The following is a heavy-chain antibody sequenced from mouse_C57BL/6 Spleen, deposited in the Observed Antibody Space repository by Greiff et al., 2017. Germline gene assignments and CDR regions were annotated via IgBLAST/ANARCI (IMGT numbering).Heavy chain of an antibody. V-gene: IGHV1-69*01. CDR3: ARGRADAMDY. J-gene: IGHJ4*01. CDR2: IDPSDSYT. D-gene: IGHD3-3*01. Sequence: QVQLQQPGAELVMPGASVKLSCKASGYTFTSYWMHWVKQRPGQGLEWIGEIDPSDSYTNYNQKFKGKSTLTVDKSSSTAYMQLSSLTSEDSAVXYCARGRADAMDYWGQGTSVTVSS. CDR1: GYTFTSYW.